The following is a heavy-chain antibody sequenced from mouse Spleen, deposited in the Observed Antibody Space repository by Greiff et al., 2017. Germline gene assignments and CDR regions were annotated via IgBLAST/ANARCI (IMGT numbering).Heavy chain of an antibody. CDR1: GYTFTSYW. V-gene: IGHV1-69*01. Sequence: VQLQQPGAELVMPGASVKLSCKASGYTFTSYWMHWVKQRPGQGLEWIGEIDPSDSYTNYNQKFKGKATLTVDKSSSTAYMQLSSLTSEDSAVYYCARHGDGYYDYWGQGTTLTVSS. CDR2: IDPSDSYT. D-gene: IGHD2-3*01. J-gene: IGHJ2*01. CDR3: ARHGDGYYDY.